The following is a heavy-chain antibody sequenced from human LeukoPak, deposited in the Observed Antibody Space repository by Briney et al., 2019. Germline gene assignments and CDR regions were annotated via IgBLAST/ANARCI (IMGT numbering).Heavy chain of an antibody. D-gene: IGHD4-17*01. V-gene: IGHV3-7*01. J-gene: IGHJ4*02. Sequence: GGSLRLSCAASGFTFSSYWMSWVRQAPGKGLEWVANIKQDGSEKYYVDSVKGRFTTSRDNAKNSLYLQMNSLRAEDTAVYYCASSVTTPVYYFDYWGQGTLVTVSS. CDR3: ASSVTTPVYYFDY. CDR2: IKQDGSEK. CDR1: GFTFSSYW.